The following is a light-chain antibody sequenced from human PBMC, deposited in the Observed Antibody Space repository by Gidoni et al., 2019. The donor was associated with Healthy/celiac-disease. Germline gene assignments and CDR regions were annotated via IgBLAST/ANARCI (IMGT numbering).Light chain of an antibody. J-gene: IGKJ4*01. V-gene: IGKV1-39*01. CDR2: AAS. CDR1: QSISSY. CDR3: QQSYSTPPGN. Sequence: DIQMTQSPSSLSASVGDRVTITCRASQSISSYLNWYQQKPGKAPKLLIYAASSLQSGVPSRFSGSGSGTDFTLTISSLQPEDFATYYCQQSYSTPPGNFXGGTKVEIK.